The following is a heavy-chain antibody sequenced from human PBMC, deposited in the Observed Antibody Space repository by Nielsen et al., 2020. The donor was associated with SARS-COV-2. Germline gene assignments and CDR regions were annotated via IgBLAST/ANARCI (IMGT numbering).Heavy chain of an antibody. CDR1: GGSISSNNW. Sequence: SEALSLTCAVSGGSISSNNWWSWVRQPPGKGLEWIGEIYHRGSTNYSPSLKSRVTISVDTSKNQFSLKLSSVTAADTAVYYCAKQKKVGYGMDVWGQGTTVTVSS. J-gene: IGHJ6*02. CDR2: IYHRGST. D-gene: IGHD2-2*01. CDR3: AKQKKVGYGMDV. V-gene: IGHV4-4*02.